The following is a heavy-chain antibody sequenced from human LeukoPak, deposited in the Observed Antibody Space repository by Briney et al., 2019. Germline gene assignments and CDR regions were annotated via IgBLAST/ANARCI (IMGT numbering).Heavy chain of an antibody. CDR2: TGSTGVST. V-gene: IGHV3-23*01. D-gene: IGHD6-13*01. CDR1: GFTFSSYA. CDR3: ARGQQLVRDFDY. J-gene: IGHJ4*02. Sequence: GGSLRLSCAASGFTFSSYAMNWVRQAPGKGLEWVSGTGSTGVSTFYADSVKGRFTVSGDNSKNTLSLQMNSLRAEDTAVYYCARGQQLVRDFDYWGQGTLVTVSS.